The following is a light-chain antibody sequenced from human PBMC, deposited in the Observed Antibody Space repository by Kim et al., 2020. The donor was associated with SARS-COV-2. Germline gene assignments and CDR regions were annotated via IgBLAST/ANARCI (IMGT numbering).Light chain of an antibody. CDR3: NSRDSSGNRS. Sequence: SSELTQDPAVSVALGQTVRITCHGDSLRSYYASWYQQKPGQAPVLVIYGKNNRPSGIPDRFSGSSSGNTASLPITGAQAEDEADYYCNSRDSSGNRSFGG. V-gene: IGLV3-19*01. J-gene: IGLJ2*01. CDR1: SLRSYY. CDR2: GKN.